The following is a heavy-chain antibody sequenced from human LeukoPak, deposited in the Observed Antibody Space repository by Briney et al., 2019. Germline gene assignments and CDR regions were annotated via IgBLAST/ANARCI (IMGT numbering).Heavy chain of an antibody. V-gene: IGHV3-66*01. CDR1: GFTVSSYY. D-gene: IGHD6-19*01. Sequence: PGGSLRLSCAASGFTVSSYYMSWVRQAPGKGLEWVSVIYSGGSTYYADPVKGRFTISRDNSKNTLYLQMNSLRAEDTAVYYCASSSYSSGWWEDDAFDIWGQGTMVTVSS. CDR3: ASSSYSSGWWEDDAFDI. CDR2: IYSGGST. J-gene: IGHJ3*02.